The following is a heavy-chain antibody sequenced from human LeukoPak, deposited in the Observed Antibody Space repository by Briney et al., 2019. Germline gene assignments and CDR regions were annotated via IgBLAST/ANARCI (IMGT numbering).Heavy chain of an antibody. CDR3: ARAPYGVGYTAERDY. Sequence: GGSLRLLCAASGFPVSSKYMSWVRQAPGKGLEWVSVIYMDDTTYYSDSVNGRFTIFRDNSNNTLYLQMNSLRDDDTAVYYCARAPYGVGYTAERDYWGQGTLVTVSS. D-gene: IGHD3-16*02. V-gene: IGHV3-53*01. J-gene: IGHJ4*02. CDR1: GFPVSSKY. CDR2: IYMDDTT.